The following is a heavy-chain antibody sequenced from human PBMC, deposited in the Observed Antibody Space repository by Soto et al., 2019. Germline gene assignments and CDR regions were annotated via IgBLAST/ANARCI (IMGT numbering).Heavy chain of an antibody. Sequence: GASVKVSCKASGGTLSSYAISWVRQAPGQGLEWMGGIIPIFGTANYAQKFQGRVTITADESTSTAYMELSSLRSEDTAVYYCAREPSYYYDSKSFDIWGQGTMVTVS. J-gene: IGHJ3*02. CDR2: IIPIFGTA. CDR3: AREPSYYYDSKSFDI. CDR1: GGTLSSYA. D-gene: IGHD3-22*01. V-gene: IGHV1-69*13.